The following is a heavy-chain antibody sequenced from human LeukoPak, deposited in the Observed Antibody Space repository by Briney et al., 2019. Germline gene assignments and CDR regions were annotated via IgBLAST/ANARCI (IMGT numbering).Heavy chain of an antibody. Sequence: GESLKSSCKISGYKLTNNWIGWVRQVPGKGLEWMGLIYPGYSDAKYSPSFQGQVTLSVDASISTAYLQLSGLRASDTAIYYCVRFALTSGLDHWGQGTLVTVSS. V-gene: IGHV5-51*01. CDR2: IYPGYSDA. J-gene: IGHJ5*02. CDR1: GYKLTNNW. D-gene: IGHD6-25*01. CDR3: VRFALTSGLDH.